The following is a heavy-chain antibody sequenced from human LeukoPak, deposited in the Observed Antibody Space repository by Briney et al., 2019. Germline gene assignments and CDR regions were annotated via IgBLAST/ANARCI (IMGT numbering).Heavy chain of an antibody. Sequence: SCKVSGYTLTELSMHWVRQAPGKGLEWVAFIRYDGSNKYYADSVKGRFTISRDNSKNTLYLQMNSLRAEDTAVYYCAKGLAAAGTDYWGQGTLVTVSS. CDR1: GYTLTELS. J-gene: IGHJ4*02. CDR3: AKGLAAAGTDY. CDR2: IRYDGSNK. D-gene: IGHD6-13*01. V-gene: IGHV3-30*02.